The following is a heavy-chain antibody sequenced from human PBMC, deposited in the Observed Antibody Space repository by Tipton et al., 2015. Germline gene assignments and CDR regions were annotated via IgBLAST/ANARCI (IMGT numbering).Heavy chain of an antibody. V-gene: IGHV4-31*03. D-gene: IGHD3-10*01. CDR3: ARENRGGSEDYFDY. J-gene: IGHJ4*02. CDR1: GGAISSGGGGYY. Sequence: TLSLTCTVSGGAISSGGGGYYWSWIRQHPGKGLEWIGYIYYSGSTYYNPSLKSRVSISLDTSNSQFPLKLSSLTVADTAVYYCARENRGGSEDYFDYWGQGTLVTVAS. CDR2: IYYSGST.